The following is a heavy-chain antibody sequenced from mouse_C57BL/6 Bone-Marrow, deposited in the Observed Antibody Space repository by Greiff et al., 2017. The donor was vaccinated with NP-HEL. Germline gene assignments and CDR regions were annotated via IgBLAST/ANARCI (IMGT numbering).Heavy chain of an antibody. Sequence: QVQLQQPGAELVKPGASVKLSCKASGYTFTSYWMHWVKQRPGQGLEWIGMIHPNSGSTNYNEKFKSKATLTVDKSSSTAYMQLSSLTSEDSAVYYCARNYGSSYRDYFDYWGQGTTLTVSS. CDR2: IHPNSGST. CDR3: ARNYGSSYRDYFDY. CDR1: GYTFTSYW. D-gene: IGHD1-1*01. V-gene: IGHV1-64*01. J-gene: IGHJ2*01.